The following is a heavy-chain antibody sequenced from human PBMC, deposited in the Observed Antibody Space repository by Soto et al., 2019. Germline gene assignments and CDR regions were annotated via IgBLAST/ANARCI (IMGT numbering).Heavy chain of an antibody. V-gene: IGHV3-9*01. CDR3: AKEDSGFSGYMDV. Sequence: EAQLVESGGGLVQPGRSLRLSCVASGFTFYNHGMHWVRQAPGRGLEWVSGITWSSDSMGYADSVKGRFTISRDNAKNSLYLQMNSLRPEDTALYYCAKEDSGFSGYMDVWGKGTTVTVSS. CDR1: GFTFYNHG. CDR2: ITWSSDSM. J-gene: IGHJ6*03. D-gene: IGHD3-10*01.